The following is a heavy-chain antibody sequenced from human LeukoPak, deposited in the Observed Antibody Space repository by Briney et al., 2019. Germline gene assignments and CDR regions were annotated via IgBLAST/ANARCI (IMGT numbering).Heavy chain of an antibody. D-gene: IGHD6-19*01. Sequence: SVKVSCKASGGTFSSYAISWVRPAPGQGLEWMGRIIPILGIANYAQKFQGRVTITADKSTSTAYMELSSLRSEDTAVYYCASVLSGIAVAGSFDPWGQGTLVTVSS. CDR1: GGTFSSYA. V-gene: IGHV1-69*04. CDR3: ASVLSGIAVAGSFDP. CDR2: IIPILGIA. J-gene: IGHJ5*02.